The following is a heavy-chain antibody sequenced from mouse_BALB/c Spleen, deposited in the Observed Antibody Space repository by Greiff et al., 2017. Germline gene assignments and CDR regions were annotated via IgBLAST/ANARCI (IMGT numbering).Heavy chain of an antibody. J-gene: IGHJ2*01. Sequence: QVQLQQPGAELVMPGASVKMSCKASGYTFTDYWMHWVKQRPGQGLEWIGAIDTSDSYTSYNQKFKGKATLTVDESSSTAYMQLSSLTSEDSAVYYCATTVVASFDYWGQGTTLTVSS. CDR2: IDTSDSYT. V-gene: IGHV1-69*01. D-gene: IGHD1-1*01. CDR1: GYTFTDYW. CDR3: ATTVVASFDY.